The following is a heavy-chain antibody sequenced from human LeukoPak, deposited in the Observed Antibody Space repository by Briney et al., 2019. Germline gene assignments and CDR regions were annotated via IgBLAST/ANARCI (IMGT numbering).Heavy chain of an antibody. V-gene: IGHV1-18*01. CDR2: ISAYNGNT. CDR3: AKGLHGSGSYEAYYYGMDV. D-gene: IGHD3-10*01. Sequence: GASVKVSCTASGYTFTNYGISWVRQAPGQGLEWMGCISAYNGNTNYVQKFQGRVTMTEDTSTDTAYMELSSLRSEDTAVYYCAKGLHGSGSYEAYYYGMDVWGQGTTVTVSS. J-gene: IGHJ6*02. CDR1: GYTFTNYG.